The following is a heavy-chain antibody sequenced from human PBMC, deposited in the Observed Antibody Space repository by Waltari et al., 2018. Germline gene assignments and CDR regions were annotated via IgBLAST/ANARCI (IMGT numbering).Heavy chain of an antibody. CDR2: IYYSGST. CDR1: GGSISSSSYY. D-gene: IGHD5-18*01. V-gene: IGHV4-39*07. J-gene: IGHJ5*02. CDR3: ASFKTGPWIQP. Sequence: QLQLQESGPGLVKPSETLSLTCTVSGGSISSSSYYWGWIRQPPGKGLEWIGRIYYSGSTYYNPSLKSRVTISVDTSKNQFSLKLSSVTAADTAVYYCASFKTGPWIQPWGQGTLVTVSS.